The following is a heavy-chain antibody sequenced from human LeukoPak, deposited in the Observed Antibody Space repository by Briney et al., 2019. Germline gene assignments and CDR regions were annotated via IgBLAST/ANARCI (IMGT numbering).Heavy chain of an antibody. D-gene: IGHD2-15*01. V-gene: IGHV4-4*07. CDR1: GASFSNYF. CDR3: ARTQCVGGSCEKFDP. J-gene: IGHJ5*02. CDR2: FYASGTT. Sequence: NPSETLSLTCTVSGASFSNYFWSWIRQPTGKGLEWIGRFYASGTTYYNPSLRSRVTLSIDTSKNQFSLKLSSVTAADTGIYYCARTQCVGGSCEKFDPWGPGTLVTVSS.